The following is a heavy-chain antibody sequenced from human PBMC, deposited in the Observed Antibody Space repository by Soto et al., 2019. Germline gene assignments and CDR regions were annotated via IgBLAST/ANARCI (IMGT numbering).Heavy chain of an antibody. CDR2: IYWDDDK. D-gene: IGHD3-10*01. Sequence: QITLKESGPTLVKSTQTLTLTCTFSGFSLNTGGVGVGWIRQPPGKALEWLALIYWDDDKRYSPSLKSRLTIXKXXSKNQVVLTMTNMDPVDTATYFCARAQWFGDPFDYWGQGTLVTVSS. J-gene: IGHJ4*02. V-gene: IGHV2-5*02. CDR3: ARAQWFGDPFDY. CDR1: GFSLNTGGVG.